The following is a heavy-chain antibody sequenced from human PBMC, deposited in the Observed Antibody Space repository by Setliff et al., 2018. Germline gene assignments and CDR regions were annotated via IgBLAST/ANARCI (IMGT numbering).Heavy chain of an antibody. CDR2: IFYGGGT. D-gene: IGHD3-3*01. Sequence: SETLSLTCTVSGASISSSSYYWAWIRQPPGRGLELIGSIFYGGGTYYNPSLKSRVTISIDASKNQFSLKLDSVTAADTAVYYCARTDDYYNFYAYWGQGTQVTVS. CDR1: GASISSSSYY. CDR3: ARTDDYYNFYAY. J-gene: IGHJ4*02. V-gene: IGHV4-39*07.